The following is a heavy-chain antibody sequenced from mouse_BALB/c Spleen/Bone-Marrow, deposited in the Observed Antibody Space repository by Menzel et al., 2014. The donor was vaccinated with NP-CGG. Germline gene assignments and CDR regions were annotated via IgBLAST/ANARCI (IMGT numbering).Heavy chain of an antibody. V-gene: IGHV14-3*02. CDR3: ATYYRYDRRFAY. J-gene: IGHJ3*01. CDR2: IDPANGNT. Sequence: VQLQQPGAELVKPGASVKLFCTASGFNIKDTYMHWVKQRPEQGLEWIGRIDPANGNTKYDPKFQGKATITADTSSNTAYLQLSSLTSEDTAVYYCATYYRYDRRFAYWGQGTLVTVSA. CDR1: GFNIKDTY. D-gene: IGHD2-14*01.